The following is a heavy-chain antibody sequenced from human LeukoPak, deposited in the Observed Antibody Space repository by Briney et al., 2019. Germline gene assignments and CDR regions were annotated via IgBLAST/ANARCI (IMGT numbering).Heavy chain of an antibody. CDR1: GYTFTGYY. V-gene: IGHV1-2*02. J-gene: IGHJ5*02. CDR2: INPNSGGT. Sequence: GASVKVSCKASGYTFTGYYMHWVRQAPGQGLEWMGWINPNSGGTNYAQKLQGRVTMTRDTSISTAYMELSRLRSDDTAVYYCARGNYDSSGYYYAVVEDWFDPWGQGTLVTVSS. D-gene: IGHD3-22*01. CDR3: ARGNYDSSGYYYAVVEDWFDP.